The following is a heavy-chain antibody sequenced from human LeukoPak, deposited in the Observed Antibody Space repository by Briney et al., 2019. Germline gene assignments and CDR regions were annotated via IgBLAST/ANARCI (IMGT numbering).Heavy chain of an antibody. CDR3: ARGRRSHDAFDI. Sequence: SEALSLTCTVSGGSISSYYWSWIRQPAGKGLEWIGRIYTSGSTNYNPSLKSRVTMSVDTSKNQFSLKLSSVTAADTAVYYCARGRRSHDAFDIWGQGTMVTVSS. V-gene: IGHV4-4*07. J-gene: IGHJ3*02. CDR1: GGSISSYY. CDR2: IYTSGST.